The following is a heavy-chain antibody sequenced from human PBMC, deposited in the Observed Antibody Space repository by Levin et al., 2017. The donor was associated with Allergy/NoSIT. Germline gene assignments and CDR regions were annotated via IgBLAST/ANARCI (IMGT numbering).Heavy chain of an antibody. D-gene: IGHD1-1*01. V-gene: IGHV1-69*01. CDR3: AATTGTPRGRGGHYYYGLDA. Sequence: KAGESLKISCKASGGTFGTSSISWVRQAPGQGLEWMGGIMPTYGTSKYAQKFQVRITITADESTGTAYMELSGLTSDDTALYYCAATTGTPRGRGGHYYYGLDAWGQGTTVTVSS. J-gene: IGHJ6*02. CDR1: GGTFGTSS. CDR2: IMPTYGTS.